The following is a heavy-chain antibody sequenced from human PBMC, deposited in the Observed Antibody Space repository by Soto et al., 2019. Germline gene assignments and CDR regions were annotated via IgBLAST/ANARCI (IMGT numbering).Heavy chain of an antibody. J-gene: IGHJ4*02. CDR2: IKSKASRGTT. CDR1: GFTFSNAW. D-gene: IGHD2-15*01. Sequence: RGSLTLACAASGFTFSNAWMNWVRQAPGKGLEWVGRIKSKASRGTTDYAAPVKGRFTVSRDDSKNQVVLTMTDMDPVDTATYYCAHRVDYRGSWNTGYFDYWGQGTLVTVSS. CDR3: AHRVDYRGSWNTGYFDY. V-gene: IGHV3-15*07.